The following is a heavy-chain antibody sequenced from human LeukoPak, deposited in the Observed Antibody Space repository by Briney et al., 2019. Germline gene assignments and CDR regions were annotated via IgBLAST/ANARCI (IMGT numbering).Heavy chain of an antibody. V-gene: IGHV4-31*03. D-gene: IGHD2-2*02. J-gene: IGHJ5*02. CDR1: GGSISSGGYY. CDR2: IYYSGST. Sequence: SQTLSLTCTVSGGSISSGGYYWSWIRQHPGKGLEWIGYIYYSGSTYYNPSLKSRVTISVDTSKNQFSLKLSSVTAADTAVYYCARGNVVPAAIPVFWFGPCGQGTLVTVSS. CDR3: ARGNVVPAAIPVFWFGP.